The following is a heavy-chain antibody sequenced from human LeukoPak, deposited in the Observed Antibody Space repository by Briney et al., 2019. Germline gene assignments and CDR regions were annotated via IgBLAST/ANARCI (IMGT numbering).Heavy chain of an antibody. V-gene: IGHV1-18*01. CDR3: AREGGEHYYDSSGYSDY. D-gene: IGHD3-22*01. Sequence: ASVKVSCKASGYTFTSYGISWVRQAPGQGLEWMGRISAYNGNTNYAQKLQGRVTMTTDTSTSTAYMELRSLRSDDTAVYYCAREGGEHYYDSSGYSDYWGQGTLVTVSS. CDR1: GYTFTSYG. CDR2: ISAYNGNT. J-gene: IGHJ4*02.